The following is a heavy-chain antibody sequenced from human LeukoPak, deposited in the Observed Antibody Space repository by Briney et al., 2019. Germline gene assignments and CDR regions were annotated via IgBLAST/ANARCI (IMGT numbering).Heavy chain of an antibody. J-gene: IGHJ4*02. CDR1: GGSFSGYY. CDR3: ARGKRGYSSSWYDY. D-gene: IGHD6-13*01. Sequence: PSETLSLTCAVYGGSFSGYYWSWIRQPPGKGLEWIGEINHGGSTSYNPSLKSRVTISVDTSKNQFSLKLSSVTAADTAVYYCARGKRGYSSSWYDYWGQGTLVTVSS. CDR2: INHGGST. V-gene: IGHV4-34*01.